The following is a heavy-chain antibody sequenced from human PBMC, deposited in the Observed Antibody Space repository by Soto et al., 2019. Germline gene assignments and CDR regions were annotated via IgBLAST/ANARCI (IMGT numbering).Heavy chain of an antibody. D-gene: IGHD2-8*02. CDR3: SRDQGVTYGGVHRGWLDP. J-gene: IGHJ5*02. CDR2: IKPSGGST. V-gene: IGHV1-46*04. Sequence: QVQLVQSGAEVKKPGASVKISCKAYGYSFTSHNIHWVRQAPGQGLEWMGVIKPSGGSTDYAQKLQGSVTMTRDTSTNTVYMELSSLRSEDTAVYFCSRDQGVTYGGVHRGWLDPWGQGTLVAVSS. CDR1: GYSFTSHN.